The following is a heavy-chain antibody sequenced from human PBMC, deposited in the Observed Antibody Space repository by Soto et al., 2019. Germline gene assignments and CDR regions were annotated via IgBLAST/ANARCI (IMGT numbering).Heavy chain of an antibody. J-gene: IGHJ4*02. V-gene: IGHV3-21*01. CDR3: ARDLGSYPAY. CDR1: GFTFSSYS. CDR2: ISSSSSYI. D-gene: IGHD3-10*01. Sequence: GGSLRLSCAASGFTFSSYSMTWVRQAPGKGLEWVSSISSSSSYIYYADSVKGRFTISRDNAQNSLYLQMNSLRAEDTAVYYCARDLGSYPAYWGQGTLVTVSS.